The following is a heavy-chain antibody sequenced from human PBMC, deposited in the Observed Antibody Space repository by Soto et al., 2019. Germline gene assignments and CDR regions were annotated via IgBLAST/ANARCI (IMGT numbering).Heavy chain of an antibody. CDR1: EYTFTNYN. J-gene: IGHJ4*02. V-gene: IGHV1-46*01. CDR2: IRPSGVNT. Sequence: QVQLVQSGAEVKKPGASVKVSCKASEYTFTNYNVHWLRQAPGQGLEWMGIIRPSGVNTGYARRFKGRVTVTRDRSTSTVYMELTSLTSDDTGVYYCAREPKESFYFDFWGQGTLVTVSS. CDR3: AREPKESFYFDF.